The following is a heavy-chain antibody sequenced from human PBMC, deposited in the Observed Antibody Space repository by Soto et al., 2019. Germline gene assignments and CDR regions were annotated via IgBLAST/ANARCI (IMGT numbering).Heavy chain of an antibody. D-gene: IGHD3-22*01. V-gene: IGHV3-33*01. CDR1: GFTFSSYG. CDR3: AGDDYYDSSGTNYYYYGMDV. CDR2: IWYDGSNK. Sequence: GGSLRLSCAASGFTFSSYGMHWVRQAPGKGLEWVAVIWYDGSNKYYGDSVKGGFTISRDNSKNTLYLKMNSLRAEDTVVYYGAGDDYYDSSGTNYYYYGMDVWGQGTTVTVSS. J-gene: IGHJ6*02.